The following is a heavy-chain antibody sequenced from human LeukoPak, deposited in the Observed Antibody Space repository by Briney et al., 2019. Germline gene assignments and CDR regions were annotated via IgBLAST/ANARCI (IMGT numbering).Heavy chain of an antibody. J-gene: IGHJ4*02. V-gene: IGHV4-59*11. CDR1: GGSISSHY. CDR3: ARGVDTAMVTAY. Sequence: SETLSLTCTVSGGSISSHYWSWIRQPPGKGLEWIGYIYYSGSTNYNPSLKSRVTISVDTSKNQFSLKLSSVTAADTAVYYCARGVDTAMVTAYWGQGTLVTVTS. D-gene: IGHD5-18*01. CDR2: IYYSGST.